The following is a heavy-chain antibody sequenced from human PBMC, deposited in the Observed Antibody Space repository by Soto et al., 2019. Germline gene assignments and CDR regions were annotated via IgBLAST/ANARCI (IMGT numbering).Heavy chain of an antibody. D-gene: IGHD1-7*01. Sequence: PSETLSLTCTVSGASFSSGDYYWSWIRQPPGKGLEWIGYIYYSGSAYYNPSLKSRVSISGDTSKNQFSLKLSSVTAADTAVYYCARGITGTIRGGIDVCGQGTTVPVSS. J-gene: IGHJ6*02. V-gene: IGHV4-30-4*01. CDR2: IYYSGSA. CDR1: GASFSSGDYY. CDR3: ARGITGTIRGGIDV.